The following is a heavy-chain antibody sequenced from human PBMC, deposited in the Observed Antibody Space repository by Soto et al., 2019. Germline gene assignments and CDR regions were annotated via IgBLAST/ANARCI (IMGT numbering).Heavy chain of an antibody. D-gene: IGHD1-26*01. V-gene: IGHV3-7*03. Sequence: GGSLRLSCAASGFTFSSYWMSWVRQAPGKGLEWVANIKQDGGEKYYVDTVKGRFTISRDNAKNSLYLPMNSLRAEDTAVDYCARDFCGSYYFGTALWAFDYWGQGTLVTVSS. CDR1: GFTFSSYW. CDR3: ARDFCGSYYFGTALWAFDY. CDR2: IKQDGGEK. J-gene: IGHJ4*02.